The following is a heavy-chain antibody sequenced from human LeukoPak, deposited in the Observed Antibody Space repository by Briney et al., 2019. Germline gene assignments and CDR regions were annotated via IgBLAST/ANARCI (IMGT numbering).Heavy chain of an antibody. V-gene: IGHV1-24*01. J-gene: IGHJ5*02. CDR1: GYTLTELS. D-gene: IGHD1-7*01. Sequence: ASVKVSCKVSGYTLTELSMHWVRQAPGKGLEWMGGFDPEDGETIYAQKCQGRVTMTEDTSTDTAYMELSSLRSEDTAVYYCATVNYLGFGWFDPWGQGTLVTVSS. CDR3: ATVNYLGFGWFDP. CDR2: FDPEDGET.